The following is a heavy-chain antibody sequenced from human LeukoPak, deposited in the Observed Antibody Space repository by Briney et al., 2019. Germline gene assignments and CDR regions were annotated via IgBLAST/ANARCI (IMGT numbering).Heavy chain of an antibody. D-gene: IGHD1-1*01. J-gene: IGHJ6*03. CDR1: GGTFSSYA. Sequence: ASVKVSCKASGGTFSSYAISWVRQAPGQGLEWMGGIIPIFGTANYAQKFQGGVTITTDESTSTAYMELSSLRSEDTAVYYCASLRNAGYYYMDVWGKGTTVTVSS. V-gene: IGHV1-69*05. CDR3: ASLRNAGYYYMDV. CDR2: IIPIFGTA.